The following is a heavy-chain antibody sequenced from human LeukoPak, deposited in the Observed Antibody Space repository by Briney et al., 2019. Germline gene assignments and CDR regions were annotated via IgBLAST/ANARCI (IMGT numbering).Heavy chain of an antibody. CDR1: GFTFDDYG. D-gene: IGHD3-22*01. CDR2: INWNGGST. Sequence: GGSLRLSCAASGFTFDDYGMAWVGQAPGKGLEWVSGINWNGGSTGYADSVKGRFTISRDNAKNSLYLQMNSLRAGDTALYYCARMAAYYYDSSGHLNYFDYWGQGTLVTVSS. J-gene: IGHJ4*02. CDR3: ARMAAYYYDSSGHLNYFDY. V-gene: IGHV3-20*04.